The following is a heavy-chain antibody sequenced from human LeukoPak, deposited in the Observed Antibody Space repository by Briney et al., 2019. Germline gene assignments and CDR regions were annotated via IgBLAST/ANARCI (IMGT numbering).Heavy chain of an antibody. V-gene: IGHV4-61*01. CDR1: GGSVRSGPDY. D-gene: IGHD3-10*01. J-gene: IGHJ1*01. Sequence: PSETLSLTCTVPGGSVRSGPDYWSWIRQPPGKGLEWIGYIYSSGSTYYNPSLKSRVTISVDTSKNQFSLKLRSVTAADTAVYYCARGSGLLPDWGQGTLVTVSS. CDR2: IYSSGST. CDR3: ARGSGLLPD.